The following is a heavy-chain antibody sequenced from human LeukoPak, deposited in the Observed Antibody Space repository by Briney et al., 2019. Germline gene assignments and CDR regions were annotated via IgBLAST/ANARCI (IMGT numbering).Heavy chain of an antibody. CDR2: IYYSGST. V-gene: IGHV4-59*08. D-gene: IGHD3-22*01. CDR3: ARQVAYYYDSSGYRKDAFDI. Sequence: SETLSLTCTVSGGSISSYYWSWIRQPPGEGLEWIGYIYYSGSTNYNPSLKSRVTISVDTSKNQFSLKLSSVTAADTAVCYCARQVAYYYDSSGYRKDAFDIWGQGTMVTVSS. CDR1: GGSISSYY. J-gene: IGHJ3*02.